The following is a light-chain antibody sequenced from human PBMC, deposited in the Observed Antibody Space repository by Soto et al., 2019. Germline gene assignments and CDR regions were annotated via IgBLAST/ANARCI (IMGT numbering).Light chain of an antibody. CDR2: VTS. J-gene: IGKJ4*01. Sequence: EILMTQSPATLSVSPGERATLSCRAGQSVSSNLAWYQQKPGQTPRLLLYVTSLRAAGVPARSSGRRSGPEFTLTISILQSEVFAVYYCQHYVTWPLTFGGGTKVE. CDR3: QHYVTWPLT. V-gene: IGKV3D-15*03. CDR1: QSVSSN.